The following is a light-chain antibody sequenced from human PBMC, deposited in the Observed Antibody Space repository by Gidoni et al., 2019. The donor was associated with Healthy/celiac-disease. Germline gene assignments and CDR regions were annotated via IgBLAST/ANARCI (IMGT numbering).Light chain of an antibody. CDR3: QQLNSYPRNT. CDR1: QGISSY. CDR2: AAS. J-gene: IGKJ2*01. V-gene: IGKV1-9*01. Sequence: DIQLTQSPSFLSASVGDRVTITCRASQGISSYLAWYQQKPGKAPKLLIYAASTLQSGVPSRFSGSGSGTEFTLTISSLQPEDFATYYCQQLNSYPRNTFXQXTKLEIK.